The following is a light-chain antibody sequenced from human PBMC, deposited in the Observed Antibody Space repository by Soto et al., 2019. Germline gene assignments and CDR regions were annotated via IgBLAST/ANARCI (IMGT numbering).Light chain of an antibody. CDR3: CSYAGTYTLV. CDR2: DVS. V-gene: IGLV2-11*01. J-gene: IGLJ3*02. Sequence: QSALTQPRSVSGSPGQSVTLSCTGSSSDVGGYDFVSWYQQHPGKAPKLMISDVSERPSGVPDRFSGSKSANTASLTISGLQAEDEADYYCCSYAGTYTLVFGGGTKLTVL. CDR1: SSDVGGYDF.